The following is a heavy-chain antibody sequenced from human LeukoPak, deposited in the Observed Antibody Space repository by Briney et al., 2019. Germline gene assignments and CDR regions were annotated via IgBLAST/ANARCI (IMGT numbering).Heavy chain of an antibody. CDR1: GGTFSSYA. Sequence: GASVKVSCKASGGTFSSYAISWVRQAPGQGLEWMGGIIPIFGTANYAQKFQGRVTVTADESTSTAYMELSSLRSEDTAVYYCARGHEVDSSGYHPIYWFDPWGQGTLVTVSS. J-gene: IGHJ5*02. CDR2: IIPIFGTA. CDR3: ARGHEVDSSGYHPIYWFDP. D-gene: IGHD3-22*01. V-gene: IGHV1-69*01.